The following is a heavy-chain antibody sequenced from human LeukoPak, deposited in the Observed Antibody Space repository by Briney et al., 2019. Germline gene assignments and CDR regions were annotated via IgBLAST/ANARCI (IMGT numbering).Heavy chain of an antibody. CDR1: GFTFSDYY. D-gene: IGHD2-2*02. V-gene: IGHV3-11*04. Sequence: SGGSLRLSCAASGFTFSDYYMSWIRQAPGKGLEWVSYISSSGSTIYYADSVKGRFTISRDNAKNSLYLQMNSLRAEDTAVYYCASSQPVPAAIGPSGGLDYWGQGTLVTVSS. CDR2: ISSSGSTI. CDR3: ASSQPVPAAIGPSGGLDY. J-gene: IGHJ4*02.